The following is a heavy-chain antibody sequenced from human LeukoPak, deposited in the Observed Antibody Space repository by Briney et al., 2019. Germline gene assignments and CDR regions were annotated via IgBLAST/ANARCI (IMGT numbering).Heavy chain of an antibody. J-gene: IGHJ4*02. Sequence: ASVKVSFKASGYTFTVYYMHWVRQAPGQGVEWMGWINPNSGGTNYAQKFQGRVTMTRDTSISTAYMELSRLRSDDTAVYYCAREYESSSWSEYFYYFDYWGQGTLVTVSS. CDR1: GYTFTVYY. CDR3: AREYESSSWSEYFYYFDY. CDR2: INPNSGGT. D-gene: IGHD6-13*01. V-gene: IGHV1-2*02.